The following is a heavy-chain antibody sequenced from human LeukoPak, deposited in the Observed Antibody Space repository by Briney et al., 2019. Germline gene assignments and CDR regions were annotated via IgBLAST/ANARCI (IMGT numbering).Heavy chain of an antibody. V-gene: IGHV1-24*01. D-gene: IGHD6-19*01. CDR2: FDLEDGET. J-gene: IGHJ4*02. CDR3: ATAVAGTIPFDY. CDR1: GYTLTELS. Sequence: ASVKVSCKVSGYTLTELSMHWVRQAPGKGLEWMGGFDLEDGETIYAQKFQGRVTMTEDTSTDTAYMELSSLRSEDTAVYYCATAVAGTIPFDYWGQGTLVTVSS.